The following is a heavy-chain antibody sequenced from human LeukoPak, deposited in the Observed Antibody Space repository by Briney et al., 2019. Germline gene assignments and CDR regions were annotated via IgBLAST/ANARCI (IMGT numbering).Heavy chain of an antibody. CDR1: GGSISSYY. V-gene: IGHV4-4*09. Sequence: ASETLSLTCTVSGGSISSYYWSWIRQPPGKGLEWIGYIYTSGSTNYNPSLKSRVTISVDTYKNQFSLKLSSVTAADTAVYYCARAYYDFWSGNYYYYYMDVWGKGTTVTVSS. CDR2: IYTSGST. J-gene: IGHJ6*03. D-gene: IGHD3-3*01. CDR3: ARAYYDFWSGNYYYYYMDV.